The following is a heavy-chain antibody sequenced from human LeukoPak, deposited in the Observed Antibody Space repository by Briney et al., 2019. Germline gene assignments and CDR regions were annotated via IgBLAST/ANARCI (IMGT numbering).Heavy chain of an antibody. D-gene: IGHD6-19*01. J-gene: IGHJ4*02. Sequence: SETLSPTCRVSSDSINTSYWSWIRQPPGQALEWIGYINNIGSTNYNPSLKSRVTMSVDTSEKQFSLQLTSVTAADTALYYCARLVEYTTGWYRSYHFDSWGQGTLVTVSS. V-gene: IGHV4-4*09. CDR3: ARLVEYTTGWYRSYHFDS. CDR1: SDSINTSY. CDR2: INNIGST.